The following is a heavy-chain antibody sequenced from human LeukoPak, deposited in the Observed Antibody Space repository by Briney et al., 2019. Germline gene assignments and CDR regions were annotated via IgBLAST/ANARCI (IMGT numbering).Heavy chain of an antibody. CDR3: ARGRPFGGVLDFDY. V-gene: IGHV3-30*02. CDR2: IRYDGSNK. J-gene: IGHJ4*02. Sequence: GGSLRLSCAASGFTFSSYGMHWVRQAPGKGLEWVAFIRYDGSNKYYADSVKGRFTISRDNSKNTLCLQMNSLRAEDTAVYYCARGRPFGGVLDFDYWGQGTLVTVSS. CDR1: GFTFSSYG. D-gene: IGHD3-16*01.